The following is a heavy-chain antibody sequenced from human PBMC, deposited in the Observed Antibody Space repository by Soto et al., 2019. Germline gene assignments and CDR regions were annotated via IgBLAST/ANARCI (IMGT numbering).Heavy chain of an antibody. CDR3: ARLTTAYYMDV. Sequence: SETLSLTCAVYGGSFSGYYWSWIRQPPGKGLEWIGEINHSGSTNYNPSLKSRVTISVDTSKNQFSLKLSSVTAADTAVYYCARLTTAYYMDVWGKGTTVTVS. V-gene: IGHV4-34*01. J-gene: IGHJ6*03. D-gene: IGHD1-1*01. CDR2: INHSGST. CDR1: GGSFSGYY.